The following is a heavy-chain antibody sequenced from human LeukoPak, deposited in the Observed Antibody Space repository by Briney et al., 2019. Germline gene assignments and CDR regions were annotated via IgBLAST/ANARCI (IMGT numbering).Heavy chain of an antibody. V-gene: IGHV3-23*01. J-gene: IGHJ4*02. CDR2: ISGSGGTI. D-gene: IGHD3-22*01. Sequence: PGGTLRLSCAASGFTFRNYGMSWVRQAPGKGLEWVSAISGSGGTIYYADSVKGRFTTSRDNSKNTLYLQMNSLRAEDTAVYYCAKVARRITMIVVVKGGYTYFDYWGQGTLVTVSS. CDR1: GFTFRNYG. CDR3: AKVARRITMIVVVKGGYTYFDY.